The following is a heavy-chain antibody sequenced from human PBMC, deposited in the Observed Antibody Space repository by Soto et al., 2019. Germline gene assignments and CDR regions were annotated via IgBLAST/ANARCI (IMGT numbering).Heavy chain of an antibody. D-gene: IGHD5-18*01. J-gene: IGHJ3*02. V-gene: IGHV4-59*08. CDR2: IYYSGST. Sequence: SETLSLTCTVSGGSISSYYWSWIRQPPGKGLEWIGYIYYSGSTNYNPSLKSRVTISVDTSKNQFSLKLSSVTAADTAVYYCARQRGYDAFDIWGQGTMVTVSS. CDR1: GGSISSYY. CDR3: ARQRGYDAFDI.